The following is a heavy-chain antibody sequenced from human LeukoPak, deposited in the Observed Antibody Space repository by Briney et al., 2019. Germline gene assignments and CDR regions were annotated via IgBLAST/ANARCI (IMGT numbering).Heavy chain of an antibody. CDR2: MNPNSGNT. V-gene: IGHV1-8*02. D-gene: IGHD3-16*01. CDR1: GYTFTSYG. CDR3: AESALTDGMDV. J-gene: IGHJ6*02. Sequence: ASVKVSCKASGYTFTSYGISWVRQAPGQGLEWMGWMNPNSGNTGYAQKFQGRVTMTRNTSISTAYMELSSLRSEDTAVYYCAESALTDGMDVWGQGTTVTVSS.